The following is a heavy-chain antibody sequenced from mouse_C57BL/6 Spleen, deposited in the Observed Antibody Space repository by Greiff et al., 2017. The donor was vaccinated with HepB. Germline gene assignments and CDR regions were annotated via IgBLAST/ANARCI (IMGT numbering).Heavy chain of an antibody. J-gene: IGHJ1*03. CDR1: GYTFTSYW. D-gene: IGHD3-3*01. CDR2: IYPGSGST. V-gene: IGHV1-55*01. Sequence: VQLQQPGAELVKPGASVKMSCKASGYTFTSYWITWVKQRPGQGLEWIGDIYPGSGSTNYNEKFKSKATLTVDTSTSTAYMQLSSLTSEDSAVYYCARELDWYFDVWGTGTTVTVSS. CDR3: ARELDWYFDV.